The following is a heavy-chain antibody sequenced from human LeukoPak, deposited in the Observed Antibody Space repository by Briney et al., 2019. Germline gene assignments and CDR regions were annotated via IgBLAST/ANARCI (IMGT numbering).Heavy chain of an antibody. CDR2: INHSGST. J-gene: IGHJ3*02. CDR1: GGSFSGYY. D-gene: IGHD3-3*01. CDR3: ARGPGDFWSGYYYAFDI. Sequence: SETLSLTCAVYGGSFSGYYWSWIRQPPGKGLEWIGEINHSGSTNYNPSLKSRVTISVDTSKNQFSLKLSSVIAADTAVYYCARGPGDFWSGYYYAFDIWGQGTMVTVSS. V-gene: IGHV4-34*01.